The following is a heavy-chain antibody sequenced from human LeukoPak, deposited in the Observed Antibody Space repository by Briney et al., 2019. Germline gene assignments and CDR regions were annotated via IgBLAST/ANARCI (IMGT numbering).Heavy chain of an antibody. CDR1: GYTFTGYY. V-gene: IGHV1-69*04. J-gene: IGHJ6*02. Sequence: GASVKVSCKASGYTFTGYYMHWVRQAPGQGLEWMGRIIPFLGMTNYAQNFQGRVTVTVDKFTNTAFMDLSGLRSEDTAVYYCARGYSSGDHFYRGVDVWGQGTTVTVSS. CDR3: ARGYSSGDHFYRGVDV. D-gene: IGHD6-25*01. CDR2: IIPFLGMT.